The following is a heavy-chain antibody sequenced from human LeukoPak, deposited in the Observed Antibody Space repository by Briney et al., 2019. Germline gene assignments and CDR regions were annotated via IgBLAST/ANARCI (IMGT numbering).Heavy chain of an antibody. J-gene: IGHJ5*02. CDR2: IYSSGNT. V-gene: IGHV4-61*02. D-gene: IGHD1-26*01. CDR3: VGEVGGSWFDP. CDR1: GGSISSGSHY. Sequence: SETLSLTCTVSGGSISSGSHYWSWIRQPAGNGLEWIGRIYSSGNTNYNPSLKSRVTISLDTSKNQFSLNLSSVTAADTAVYYCVGEVGGSWFDPWGLGTLVTVSS.